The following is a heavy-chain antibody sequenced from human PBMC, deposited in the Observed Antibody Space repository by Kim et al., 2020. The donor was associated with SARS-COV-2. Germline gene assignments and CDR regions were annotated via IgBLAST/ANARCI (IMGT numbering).Heavy chain of an antibody. Sequence: SVKGRFTISRDNAKNSLYLQMNSLRAEDTAVYYCAPSPVAGCGGDCYLGYWGQGTLVTVSS. D-gene: IGHD2-21*02. V-gene: IGHV3-48*03. CDR3: APSPVAGCGGDCYLGY. J-gene: IGHJ4*02.